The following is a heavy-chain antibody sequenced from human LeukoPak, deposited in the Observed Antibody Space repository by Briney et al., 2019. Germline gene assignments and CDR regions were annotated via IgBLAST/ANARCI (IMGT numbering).Heavy chain of an antibody. CDR1: GYSFTSYW. CDR2: IYPGDSDT. Sequence: PGESLKISCKGSGYSFTSYWIGWVRQMPGKGLEWMGIIYPGDSDTRYSPSFQGQVTISADKSISTAYLQWSSLKASDTAMYYCARRRDLYSGSYYPFDYWGQGTLVTVSS. D-gene: IGHD1-26*01. CDR3: ARRRDLYSGSYYPFDY. J-gene: IGHJ4*02. V-gene: IGHV5-51*01.